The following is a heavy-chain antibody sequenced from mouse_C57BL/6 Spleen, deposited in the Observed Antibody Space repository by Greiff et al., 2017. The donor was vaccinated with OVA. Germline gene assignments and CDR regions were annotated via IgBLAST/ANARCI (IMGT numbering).Heavy chain of an antibody. Sequence: VQLQQSGPELVKPGASVKISCKASGYSFTDYNMNWVKQSNGKSLEWIGVINPNYGTTSYNQKFKGKATLTVDQSSSTAYMQLNSLTSEDSAVYYCARSYYCGSSYVWYFDVWGTGTTVTVSS. CDR3: ARSYYCGSSYVWYFDV. CDR2: INPNYGTT. CDR1: GYSFTDYN. D-gene: IGHD1-1*01. V-gene: IGHV1-39*01. J-gene: IGHJ1*03.